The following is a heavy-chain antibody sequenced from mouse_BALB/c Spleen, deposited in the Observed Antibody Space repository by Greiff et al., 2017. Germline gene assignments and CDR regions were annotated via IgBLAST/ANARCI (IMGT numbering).Heavy chain of an antibody. CDR2: IWAGGST. CDR1: GFSLTSYG. CDR3: ARGYYGGAMDY. J-gene: IGHJ4*01. V-gene: IGHV2-9*02. Sequence: VKVVESGPGLVAPSQSLSITCTVSGFSLTSYGVHWVRQPPGKGLEWLGVIWAGGSTNYNSALMSRLSISKDNSKSQVFLKMNSLQTDDTAMYYCARGYYGGAMDYWGQGTSVTVSS. D-gene: IGHD1-1*02.